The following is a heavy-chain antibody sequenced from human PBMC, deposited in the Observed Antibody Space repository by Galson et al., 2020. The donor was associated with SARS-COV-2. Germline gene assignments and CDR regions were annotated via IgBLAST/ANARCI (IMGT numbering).Heavy chain of an antibody. J-gene: IGHJ2*01. V-gene: IGHV4-38-2*02. CDR3: ARQGVNMTVVVTVPGWYFDL. CDR2: DYPSGTT. CDR1: GYSVSTTNY. Sequence: SQTLSLTCTVSGYSVSTTNYWGWVRQPPGRGLEWIGRDYPSGTTNHNPPPKRRVTILVDTPKNQFSLRLDSVTAADTALYYCARQGVNMTVVVTVPGWYFDLWGRGTLVTVSS. D-gene: IGHD3-22*01.